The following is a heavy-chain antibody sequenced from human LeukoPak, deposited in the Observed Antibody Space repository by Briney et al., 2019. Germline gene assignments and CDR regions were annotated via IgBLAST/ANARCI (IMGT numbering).Heavy chain of an antibody. CDR3: AREGKTTIFGVVINLNAADY. Sequence: GASVTVSCKASGYTFTGYYMHWVRQAPGQGLEWMGWINPNSGGTNYAQKFQGRVTMTRDTSISTAYMELSRLRSDDTAVYYCAREGKTTIFGVVINLNAADYWGQGTLVTVSS. D-gene: IGHD3-3*01. CDR1: GYTFTGYY. J-gene: IGHJ4*02. V-gene: IGHV1-2*02. CDR2: INPNSGGT.